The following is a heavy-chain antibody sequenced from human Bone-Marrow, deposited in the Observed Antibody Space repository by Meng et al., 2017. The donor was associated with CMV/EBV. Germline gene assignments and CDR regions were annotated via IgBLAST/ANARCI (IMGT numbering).Heavy chain of an antibody. J-gene: IGHJ3*02. Sequence: ASVKVSCKASGGTFSSYAISWVRQAPGQGLEWMGWINPNSGGTNYAQKFQGRVTMTRDTSISTAYMELSRLRSDDTAVYYCARGRYSYGYGAFDIWGQGTMVTVSS. V-gene: IGHV1-2*02. D-gene: IGHD5-18*01. CDR1: GGTFSSYA. CDR2: INPNSGGT. CDR3: ARGRYSYGYGAFDI.